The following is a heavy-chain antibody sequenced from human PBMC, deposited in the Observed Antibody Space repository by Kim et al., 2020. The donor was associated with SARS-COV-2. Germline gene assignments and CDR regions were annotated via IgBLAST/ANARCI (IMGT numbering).Heavy chain of an antibody. J-gene: IGHJ6*02. CDR1: GFTFSSYS. Sequence: GGSLRLSCAASGFTFSSYSMNWVRQAPGKGLEWVSYISSSSSTIYYADSVKGRFTISRDNAKNSLYLQMNSLRDEDTAVYYCARIAVAGTYYYYGMDVWGQGTTVTVSS. D-gene: IGHD6-19*01. CDR2: ISSSSSTI. V-gene: IGHV3-48*02. CDR3: ARIAVAGTYYYYGMDV.